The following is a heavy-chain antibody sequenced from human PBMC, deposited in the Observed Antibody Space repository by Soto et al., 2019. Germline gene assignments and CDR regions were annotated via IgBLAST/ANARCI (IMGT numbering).Heavy chain of an antibody. V-gene: IGHV3-33*01. CDR3: ARDPANYDSSFDAFDI. Sequence: QVQLVESGGGVVQPGRSLRLSCAASGFTFSTYGMHWVRQAPGKGLEWVALIWSDGSIKYYVDSVKGRFTISRDNSKNXLYLQMSSLRAEDTALYYCARDPANYDSSFDAFDIWGQGTMVTVSS. J-gene: IGHJ3*02. D-gene: IGHD3-22*01. CDR2: IWSDGSIK. CDR1: GFTFSTYG.